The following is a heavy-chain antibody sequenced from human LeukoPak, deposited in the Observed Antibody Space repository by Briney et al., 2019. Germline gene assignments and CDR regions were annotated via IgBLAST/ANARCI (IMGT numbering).Heavy chain of an antibody. D-gene: IGHD3-16*02. CDR3: GRYVWGSYHLDY. V-gene: IGHV1-18*01. CDR2: ISAYNGNT. Sequence: ASVKVSCEASGYTFTSYGISWVRQAPGQGLEWMGWISAYNGNTNYAQKLQGRVTMTTDTSTSTAYMELRSLRSDDTAVYYCGRYVWGSYHLDYWGQGTLVTVSS. J-gene: IGHJ4*02. CDR1: GYTFTSYG.